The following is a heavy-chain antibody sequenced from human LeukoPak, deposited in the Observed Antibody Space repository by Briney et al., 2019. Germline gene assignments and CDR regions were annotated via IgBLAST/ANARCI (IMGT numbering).Heavy chain of an antibody. V-gene: IGHV1-69*13. CDR2: IIPIFGTA. Sequence: RASVKVSCKASGGTFSSYAISWVRQAPGQGLEWMGGIIPIFGTANYAQKFQGRVTITADESTSTAYMELSSLRSEDTAVYYCARDNSYYDSSGSSNWFDPWGQGTLVTVSS. CDR3: ARDNSYYDSSGSSNWFDP. J-gene: IGHJ5*02. D-gene: IGHD3-22*01. CDR1: GGTFSSYA.